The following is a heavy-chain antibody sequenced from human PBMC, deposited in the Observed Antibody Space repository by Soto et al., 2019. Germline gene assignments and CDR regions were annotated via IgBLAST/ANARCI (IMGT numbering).Heavy chain of an antibody. Sequence: QVQLVQSGAEMKKPGSSVKVSCKASGDSFSSYAISWVRQAPGEGLERVGGIIPIFETANYAQNFQGRVTITAVEATTTAYLEVTRLRPQDTAVFYCAASDSSSWQHDYWGQGTLITVSS. CDR3: AASDSSSWQHDY. CDR1: GDSFSSYA. D-gene: IGHD6-13*01. V-gene: IGHV1-69*01. J-gene: IGHJ4*02. CDR2: IIPIFETA.